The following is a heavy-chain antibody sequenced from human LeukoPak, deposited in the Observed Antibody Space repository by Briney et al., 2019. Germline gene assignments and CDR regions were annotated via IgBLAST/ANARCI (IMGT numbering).Heavy chain of an antibody. CDR3: ARALADNRGYYLGFDY. CDR2: IEHDGSEK. D-gene: IGHD3-22*01. J-gene: IGHJ4*02. V-gene: IGHV3-7*01. Sequence: GGSLRLSCAASGFTFGDYLMSWVRQAPGKGPEWVANIEHDGSEKYYVDSVKGRFTISRDNAKNSLYLQMNSLRAEDTAVYYCARALADNRGYYLGFDYWGQGTLVTVSS. CDR1: GFTFGDYL.